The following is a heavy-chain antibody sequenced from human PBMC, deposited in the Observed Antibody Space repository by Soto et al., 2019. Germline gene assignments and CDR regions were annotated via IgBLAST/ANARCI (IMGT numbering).Heavy chain of an antibody. CDR2: IWHDGSNK. Sequence: QVQLVESGGGVVQPGRSLRLSCAASGFTFNNYGMHWVRQAPGKGLEWVALIWHDGSNKGYADSVKGRFTISRDNSKNTLNLQMNSLRVEDTAVYYCTRAAIRVELLEYWGQGTQVTVSS. V-gene: IGHV3-33*01. CDR3: TRAAIRVELLEY. J-gene: IGHJ4*02. D-gene: IGHD1-26*01. CDR1: GFTFNNYG.